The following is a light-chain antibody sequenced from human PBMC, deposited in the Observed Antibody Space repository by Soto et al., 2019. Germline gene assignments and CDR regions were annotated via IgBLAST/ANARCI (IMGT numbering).Light chain of an antibody. V-gene: IGKV3-15*01. Sequence: ELAMTQSPATLSVSPGERATLSCRASQSVGTKLAWYQQTPGQAPRLLIYGASNRATGVPARISGSVSGTEFTLTIASLQSEDFAVYYCQQYSSWLWTFGQGTKVDIK. CDR2: GAS. CDR3: QQYSSWLWT. J-gene: IGKJ1*01. CDR1: QSVGTK.